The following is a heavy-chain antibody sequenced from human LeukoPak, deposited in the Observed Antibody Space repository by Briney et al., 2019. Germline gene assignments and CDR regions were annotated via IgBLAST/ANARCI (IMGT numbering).Heavy chain of an antibody. Sequence: GGSLRLSCAPSGFTVSSSYMSWVRRAPGKGLEWVSGIYSAGSTYYADSVKGRFTISRDNSKNTLYLQMNSLRAEDTGVYYCARGVRRRPDAFDVWGQGTMVTVSS. CDR1: GFTVSSSY. CDR2: IYSAGST. D-gene: IGHD6-25*01. J-gene: IGHJ3*01. CDR3: ARGVRRRPDAFDV. V-gene: IGHV3-66*01.